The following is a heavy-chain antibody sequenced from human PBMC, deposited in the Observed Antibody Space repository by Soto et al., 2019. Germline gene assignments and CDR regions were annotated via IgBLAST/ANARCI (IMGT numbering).Heavy chain of an antibody. J-gene: IGHJ3*02. CDR1: GYTFTSYD. V-gene: IGHV1-8*01. D-gene: IGHD6-19*01. Sequence: ASAKVSCKASGYTFTSYDFNWVRQATGQGLEWMGWMNPNSGNTGYVQKFQGRITMTRNTSISTAYMELSSLRSEDTAVYYCARGPYLHSSGWYGDDAFDIWGQGTMVTV. CDR2: MNPNSGNT. CDR3: ARGPYLHSSGWYGDDAFDI.